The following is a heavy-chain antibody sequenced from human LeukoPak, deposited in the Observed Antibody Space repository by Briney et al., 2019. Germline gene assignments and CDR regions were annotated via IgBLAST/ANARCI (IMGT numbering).Heavy chain of an antibody. D-gene: IGHD1-1*01. CDR1: GFTVSSNY. CDR3: VRCDNSGWLDP. CDR2: INKDGSET. V-gene: IGHV3-7*01. Sequence: PGGSLRLSCAASGFTVSSNYMTWVRQAPGKGLEWVANINKDGSETYYVDSVKGRFTISRDNPKNSLYLQMNSLRAEDTAVYYCVRCDNSGWLDPWGQGTLVTVSS. J-gene: IGHJ5*02.